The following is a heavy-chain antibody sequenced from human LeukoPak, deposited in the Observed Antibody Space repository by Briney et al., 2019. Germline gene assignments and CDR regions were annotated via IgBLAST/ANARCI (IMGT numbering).Heavy chain of an antibody. CDR2: IYSGGST. V-gene: IGHV3-53*01. D-gene: IGHD3-9*01. Sequence: GGSLRLSCAASGFTVSYNYMSWVRQAPGKGLEWVSVIYSGGSTYYADPVKGRFTISRDNSKNTLYFQMNSLRAEDTAVYYCASTPPRYLGYFDYWGQGTLVTVSS. CDR1: GFTVSYNY. CDR3: ASTPPRYLGYFDY. J-gene: IGHJ4*02.